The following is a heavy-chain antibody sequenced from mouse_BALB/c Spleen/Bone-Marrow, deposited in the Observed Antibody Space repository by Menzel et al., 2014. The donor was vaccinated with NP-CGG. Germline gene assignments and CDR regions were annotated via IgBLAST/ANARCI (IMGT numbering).Heavy chain of an antibody. V-gene: IGHV5-12-1*01. CDR3: ARLPSYYRYEDAY. D-gene: IGHD2-14*01. CDR2: ISSGGGST. Sequence: EVQGVESGGGLVKPGGSLKLSCAASGFAFSSYDMSWVRPTPEKRLEWVAYISSGGGSTYYPDTVKGRFTISRDNAKNTLYLQMSSLKSEDTAMYYCARLPSYYRYEDAYWGQGTLVTVSA. J-gene: IGHJ3*01. CDR1: GFAFSSYD.